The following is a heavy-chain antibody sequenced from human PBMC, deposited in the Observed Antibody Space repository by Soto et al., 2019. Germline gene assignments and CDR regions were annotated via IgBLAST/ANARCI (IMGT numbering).Heavy chain of an antibody. D-gene: IGHD4-4*01. V-gene: IGHV3-33*01. J-gene: IGHJ6*02. CDR2: IWYDGSNK. CDR1: GFTFSSYG. CDR3: ARDDYSKSYGMDV. Sequence: LRLSCAASGFTFSSYGMHWVRQAPGKGLEWVAVIWYDGSNKYYADSVKGRFTISRDNSKNTLYLQMNSLRAEDTAVYYCARDDYSKSYGMDVWRQGTTVTVSS.